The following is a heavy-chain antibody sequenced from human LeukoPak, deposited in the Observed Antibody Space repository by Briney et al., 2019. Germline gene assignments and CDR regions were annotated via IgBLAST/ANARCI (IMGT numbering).Heavy chain of an antibody. CDR3: ARDPYSGSYGNYYYYYMDV. Sequence: GGSLRLSCAASGFTFDENAMHWVRQAPGKGLEWVSSISWNSGSIGYADSVKGRFTISRDNAKNSLYLQMHSLRAEDTALYFCARDPYSGSYGNYYYYYMDVWGKGTTVTISS. V-gene: IGHV3-9*01. CDR2: ISWNSGSI. CDR1: GFTFDENA. D-gene: IGHD1-26*01. J-gene: IGHJ6*03.